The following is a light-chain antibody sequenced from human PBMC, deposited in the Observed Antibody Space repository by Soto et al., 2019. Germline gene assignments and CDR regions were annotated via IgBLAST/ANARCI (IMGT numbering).Light chain of an antibody. CDR2: GAS. CDR3: QQYGGSPFT. Sequence: EIVLTQSPGTLSLSPRERATLYCRASQSIFNNYLAWYQQKPGQAPRLLVYGASFRATGIPDRFSGSESGTDFTLTISRLEPEDFAVYYCQQYGGSPFTFGQGTRLEIK. CDR1: QSIFNNY. J-gene: IGKJ2*01. V-gene: IGKV3-20*01.